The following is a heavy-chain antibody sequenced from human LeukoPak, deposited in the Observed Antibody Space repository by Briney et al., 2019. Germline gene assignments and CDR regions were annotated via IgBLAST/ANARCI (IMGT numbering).Heavy chain of an antibody. CDR1: GFTFSSYW. V-gene: IGHV3-7*01. Sequence: PGGSLRLSCAASGFTFSSYWMSWVRQAPGRGLEWVANIKQDGSEKYYVDSVKGRFTISRDNAKNSLYLQMNSLRAEDTAVYYCARVAWQRYSGYDSVLYYFDYWGQGTLVTVSS. D-gene: IGHD5-12*01. CDR2: IKQDGSEK. J-gene: IGHJ4*02. CDR3: ARVAWQRYSGYDSVLYYFDY.